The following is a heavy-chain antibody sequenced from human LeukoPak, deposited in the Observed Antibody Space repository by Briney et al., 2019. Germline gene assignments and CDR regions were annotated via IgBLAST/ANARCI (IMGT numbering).Heavy chain of an antibody. CDR1: GFTFSSYS. J-gene: IGHJ4*02. CDR2: ISSSSSYI. Sequence: GGSLRLSCAASGFTFSSYSMNWVRQAPGKGLEWVSSISSSSSYIYYADSVKGRFTISRDNAKNSLYLQMNSLRAEDTAVYYCARDRQQPFQFREDLAPPDYWGQGTLVTVSS. D-gene: IGHD6-13*01. V-gene: IGHV3-21*01. CDR3: ARDRQQPFQFREDLAPPDY.